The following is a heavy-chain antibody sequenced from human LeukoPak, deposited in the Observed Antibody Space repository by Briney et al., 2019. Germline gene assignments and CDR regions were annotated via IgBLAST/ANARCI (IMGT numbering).Heavy chain of an antibody. CDR2: IYYSGST. V-gene: IGHV4-39*07. J-gene: IGHJ6*03. CDR1: GGSISSSSYY. CDR3: ARGSEWLPLYYYYYYMDV. Sequence: PSETLSLTCTVSGGSISSSSYYWGWIRQPPGKGLEWIGSIYYSGSTYYNPSLKSRVTISVGTSKNQFSLKLSSVTAADTAVYYCARGSEWLPLYYYYYYMDVWGKGTTVTVSS. D-gene: IGHD3-3*01.